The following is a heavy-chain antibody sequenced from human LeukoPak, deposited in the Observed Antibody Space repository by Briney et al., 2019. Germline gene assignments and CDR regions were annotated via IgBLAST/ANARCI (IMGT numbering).Heavy chain of an antibody. J-gene: IGHJ5*02. CDR1: GYTFTSYD. V-gene: IGHV1-8*01. Sequence: GASVKVSCKASGYTFTSYDINWVRQATGQGLEWMGWMNPNSGNTGYAQKFQGRVTMTRNTSISTAYMELSSLRSEDTAVYYCARGGSSGSYYKATIWFDPWGQGTLVTVSS. CDR3: ARGGSSGSYYKATIWFDP. CDR2: MNPNSGNT. D-gene: IGHD3-10*01.